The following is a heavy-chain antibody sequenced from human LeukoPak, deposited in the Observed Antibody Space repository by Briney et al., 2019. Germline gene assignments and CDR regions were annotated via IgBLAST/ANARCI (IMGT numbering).Heavy chain of an antibody. CDR1: GFTFSSYW. CDR3: ARDQTLTGYYGMDV. Sequence: GGSLRLSCAASGFTFSSYWMSWVRQAPGKGLEWVANIKQDGSEKYYVDSVKGRFTISRDNAKNSLYLQMNSLRAEDTAVYYCARDQTLTGYYGMDVWGQGTTVTVSS. J-gene: IGHJ6*02. CDR2: IKQDGSEK. V-gene: IGHV3-7*01.